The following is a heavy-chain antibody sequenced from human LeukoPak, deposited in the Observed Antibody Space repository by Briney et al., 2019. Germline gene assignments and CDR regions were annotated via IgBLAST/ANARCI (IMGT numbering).Heavy chain of an antibody. CDR3: AKGPLRGTAAAIDY. CDR1: GFTCNNYG. Sequence: PGGSLRLSCAASGFTCNNYGRHWVRQAPAKGLEWVAVLSYDGRNIHYPDSVKGRFTISRDISTDTLWLQMDSLRTEDTAVYYCAKGPLRGTAAAIDYWGQGTLVTVSS. J-gene: IGHJ4*02. D-gene: IGHD2-2*01. CDR2: LSYDGRNI. V-gene: IGHV3-30*18.